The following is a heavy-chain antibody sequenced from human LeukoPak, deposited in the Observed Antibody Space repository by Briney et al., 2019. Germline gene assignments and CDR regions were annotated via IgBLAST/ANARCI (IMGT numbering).Heavy chain of an antibody. CDR3: ARDPTRSGIYRYWYFDL. J-gene: IGHJ2*01. D-gene: IGHD1-26*01. CDR2: INPSGGST. Sequence: GASVKVSCKASGYTFTSYYMHWVRQAPGQGLEWMGIINPSGGSTSYAQKFQGRVTMTRDMSTSTVYMELSSLRSEDTAVYYCARDPTRSGIYRYWYFDLWGRGTLVTVSS. CDR1: GYTFTSYY. V-gene: IGHV1-46*01.